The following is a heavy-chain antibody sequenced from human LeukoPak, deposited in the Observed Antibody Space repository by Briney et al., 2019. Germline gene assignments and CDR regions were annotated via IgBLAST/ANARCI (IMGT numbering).Heavy chain of an antibody. CDR2: IVVGSGNT. CDR1: GFTFTSSA. CDR3: AAAESCSSTSCYSEGPARYYYYMDV. V-gene: IGHV1-58*02. J-gene: IGHJ6*03. Sequence: SVKVSCKASGFTFTSSATQWVRQARGQRLEWIGWIVVGSGNTNYAQKFQERVTITRDMSTSTAYMELSSLRSEDTAVYYCAAAESCSSTSCYSEGPARYYYYMDVWGKGTTVTVSS. D-gene: IGHD2-2*02.